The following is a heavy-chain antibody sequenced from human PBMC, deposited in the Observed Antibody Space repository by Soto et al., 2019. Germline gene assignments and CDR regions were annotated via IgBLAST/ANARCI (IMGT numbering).Heavy chain of an antibody. V-gene: IGHV4-61*01. Sequence: SETLSLTCTVSGGSVSSGSYYWSWILQPPGKGLEWIGYIYYSGSTNYNPSLKSRVTISVDTSKNQFSLKLSSVTAADTAVYYCARDFNGCSSTSCYGYYYYGMDVWGQGTTVTVSS. CDR3: ARDFNGCSSTSCYGYYYYGMDV. D-gene: IGHD2-2*01. CDR2: IYYSGST. CDR1: GGSVSSGSYY. J-gene: IGHJ6*02.